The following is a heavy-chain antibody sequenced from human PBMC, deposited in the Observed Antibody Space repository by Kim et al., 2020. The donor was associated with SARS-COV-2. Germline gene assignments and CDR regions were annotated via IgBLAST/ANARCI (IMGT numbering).Heavy chain of an antibody. Sequence: SETLSLTCTVSGGSISSGGYYWSWIRQHPGKGLEWIGYIYYSGSTYYNPSLKSRVTISVDTSKNQFSLKLSSVTAADTAVYYCAGKGSSYFDYWGQGTLVTVSP. CDR2: IYYSGST. V-gene: IGHV4-31*03. CDR3: AGKGSSYFDY. D-gene: IGHD1-26*01. CDR1: GGSISSGGYY. J-gene: IGHJ4*02.